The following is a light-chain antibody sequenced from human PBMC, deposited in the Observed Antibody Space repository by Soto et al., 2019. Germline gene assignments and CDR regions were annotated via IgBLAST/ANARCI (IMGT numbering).Light chain of an antibody. CDR3: QTWSTGIPV. Sequence: QSVLTQSPSASASLGASVKLTCTLSSGHSSYAIAWHQQQPEKGPRYLMKLNSDGSHINGDGIPDRFSGSSSGAERYLTISSLQSEDEADYYCQTWSTGIPVFGGGTKLTVL. J-gene: IGLJ3*02. CDR1: SGHSSYA. V-gene: IGLV4-69*01. CDR2: LNSDGSH.